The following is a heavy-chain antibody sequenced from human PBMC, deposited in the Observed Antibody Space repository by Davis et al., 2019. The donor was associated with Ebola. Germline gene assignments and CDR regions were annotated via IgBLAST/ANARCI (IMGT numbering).Heavy chain of an antibody. Sequence: PGGSLRLSCAASGFTFDDYAMHWVRQAPGKGLEWVSGISWNSGSIGYADSVKGRFTISRDNAKNSLYLQMNSLRAEDTALYYCAKAHAHDDFWSGYPLGDGMDVWGQGTTVTVSS. CDR3: AKAHAHDDFWSGYPLGDGMDV. V-gene: IGHV3-9*01. CDR2: ISWNSGSI. D-gene: IGHD3-3*01. CDR1: GFTFDDYA. J-gene: IGHJ6*02.